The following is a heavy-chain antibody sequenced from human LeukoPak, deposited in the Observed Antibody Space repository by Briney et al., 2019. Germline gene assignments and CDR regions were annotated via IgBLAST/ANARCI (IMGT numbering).Heavy chain of an antibody. D-gene: IGHD2-15*01. V-gene: IGHV3-9*03. CDR3: ARDRFRYCSGAYCSHFEF. CDR1: GFIFDDYA. CDR2: INWNSGTI. J-gene: IGHJ4*02. Sequence: GGSLRLSCAASGFIFDDYAMHWVRQAPGKGLEWVSGINWNSGTIGYADSVKGRFTISRDNAKNSPYLQMNSLRADDMAFYYCARDRFRYCSGAYCSHFEFWGQGTLVSVSS.